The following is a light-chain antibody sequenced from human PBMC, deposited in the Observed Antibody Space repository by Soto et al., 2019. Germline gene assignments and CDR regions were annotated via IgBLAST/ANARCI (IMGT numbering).Light chain of an antibody. J-gene: IGKJ5*01. V-gene: IGKV1-39*01. CDR2: AES. CDR3: QQANSFPIT. Sequence: DIQMTQSPSSLSASVGDIVTITCRASQSITSYLNWYQQKPGKAPKILIYAESSLQSGVPSRFSGSGSGTDLNLTISRLQPEDFATYFCQQANSFPITCGQGTRLEIK. CDR1: QSITSY.